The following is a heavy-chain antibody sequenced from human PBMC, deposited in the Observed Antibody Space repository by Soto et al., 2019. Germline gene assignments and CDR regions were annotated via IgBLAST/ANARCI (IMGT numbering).Heavy chain of an antibody. CDR3: GRVPVRGIEVAGHEYYFDY. CDR1: GYTFTSYG. J-gene: IGHJ4*02. V-gene: IGHV1-18*01. D-gene: IGHD6-19*01. CDR2: ISAYNGNT. Sequence: ASVKVSCKASGYTFTSYGISWVRRAPGQGLEWMGWISAYNGNTNYAQKLQGRVTMTTDTSTSTAYMELRSPRSDDTAVYYCGRVPVRGIEVAGHEYYFDYGGQETLVTVSS.